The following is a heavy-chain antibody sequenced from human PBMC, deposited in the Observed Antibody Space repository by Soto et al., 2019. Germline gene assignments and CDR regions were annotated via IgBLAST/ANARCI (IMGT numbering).Heavy chain of an antibody. Sequence: PGESLKISCKGSGYSFTSYWIGWVRQMPGKGLEWMGIIYPGDSDTRYSPSFQGQVTISADKSISTAYLRWSSLKASDTAMYYCARQSIVVVPAATPGGMDVWGQGTTVTVSS. CDR3: ARQSIVVVPAATPGGMDV. D-gene: IGHD2-2*01. CDR2: IYPGDSDT. J-gene: IGHJ6*02. V-gene: IGHV5-51*01. CDR1: GYSFTSYW.